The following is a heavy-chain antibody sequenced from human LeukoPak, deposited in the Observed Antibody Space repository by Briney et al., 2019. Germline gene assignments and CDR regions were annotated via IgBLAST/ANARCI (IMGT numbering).Heavy chain of an antibody. CDR1: GFTFSSYW. V-gene: IGHV3-7*01. CDR2: IKQDGSEK. Sequence: PGGSLRLSCAASGFTFSSYWMSWVRQAPGKGLEWVANIKQDGSEKYYVDSVKGRFTISRDNAKNSLYLQMNSLRAEDTAVYYCATSTPPYSGDYYYGMDVWGQGTTVTVSS. J-gene: IGHJ6*02. CDR3: ATSTPPYSGDYYYGMDV. D-gene: IGHD2-15*01.